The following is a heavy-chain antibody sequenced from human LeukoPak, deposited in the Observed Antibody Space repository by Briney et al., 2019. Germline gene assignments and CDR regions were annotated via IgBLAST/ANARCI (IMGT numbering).Heavy chain of an antibody. CDR2: IYYSGST. V-gene: IGHV4-59*01. Sequence: SETLSLTCTVSGGSISSYYWSWIRQPPGKGLEWIGYIYYSGSTNYNPSLKSRVTISVDTPKNQFSLKLSSVTAADTAVYYCARDLSEDYGSGSSIHGMDVWGQGTTVTVSS. J-gene: IGHJ6*02. CDR1: GGSISSYY. D-gene: IGHD3-10*01. CDR3: ARDLSEDYGSGSSIHGMDV.